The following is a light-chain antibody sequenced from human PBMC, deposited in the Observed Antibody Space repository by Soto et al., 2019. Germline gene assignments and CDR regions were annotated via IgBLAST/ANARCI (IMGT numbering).Light chain of an antibody. Sequence: DVVLTQTPLSLSVTPGQPASISCKSSQSLLNSAGKTYLYWYLQRPGQSPQLLIYDVSDRFSGVPDRFSGSGSGTDFTLKISRVEAEDIGVYYCMQSAQSPTTFGQGTRLDLK. V-gene: IGKV2D-29*02. J-gene: IGKJ5*01. CDR2: DVS. CDR1: QSLLNSAGKTY. CDR3: MQSAQSPTT.